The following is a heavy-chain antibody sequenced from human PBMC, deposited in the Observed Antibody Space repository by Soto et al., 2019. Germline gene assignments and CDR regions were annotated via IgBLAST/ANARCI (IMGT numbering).Heavy chain of an antibody. CDR2: KYYGGST. CDR3: ARVRWGRTNYFDY. Sequence: QVQLQESGPGLVKPSQTLSLTCTVSGGSIGSGDYYWSWIRQPPGKGPEWIGSKYYGGSTYYNSSLKSRVAISLDTSKKQFSLRLSSVTATDTAVYYCARVRWGRTNYFDYWGQGTLVTVSS. CDR1: GGSIGSGDYY. V-gene: IGHV4-30-4*01. D-gene: IGHD2-21*02. J-gene: IGHJ4*02.